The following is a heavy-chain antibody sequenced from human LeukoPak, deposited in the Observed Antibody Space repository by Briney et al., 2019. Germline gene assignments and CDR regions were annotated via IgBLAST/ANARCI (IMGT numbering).Heavy chain of an antibody. J-gene: IGHJ6*02. Sequence: PGGSLRLSCAASGFTFSSYGMHWVRQAPGKGLEWVAAISYDGSNKYYADSVKGRFTISRDNSKNTLYLQMNSLRAEDTAVYYCAKERRYFDWTYYYYGMDVWGQGTTVTVSS. CDR2: ISYDGSNK. CDR1: GFTFSSYG. CDR3: AKERRYFDWTYYYYGMDV. D-gene: IGHD3-9*01. V-gene: IGHV3-30*18.